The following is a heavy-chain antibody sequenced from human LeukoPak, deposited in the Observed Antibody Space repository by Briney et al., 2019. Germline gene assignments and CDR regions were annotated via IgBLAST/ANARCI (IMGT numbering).Heavy chain of an antibody. CDR3: ARDRVSELGYCSGGSCYSGPFDY. CDR1: GFTLSSYS. D-gene: IGHD2-15*01. J-gene: IGHJ4*02. Sequence: GGSLRLSCAASGFTLSSYSMNWVHQAPGKGLEWVSSISSSSSYIYYADSVKGRFTISRDNAKNSLYLQMNSLRDEDTAVYYCARDRVSELGYCSGGSCYSGPFDYWGQGTLVTVSS. CDR2: ISSSSSYI. V-gene: IGHV3-21*01.